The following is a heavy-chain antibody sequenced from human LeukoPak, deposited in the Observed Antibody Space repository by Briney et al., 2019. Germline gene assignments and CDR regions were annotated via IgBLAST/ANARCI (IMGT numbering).Heavy chain of an antibody. Sequence: GESLEISCKGSGYIFTSYWVAWVRQMPGKGLEWMGIIYPGDSDTRYSPSFQGQVTISADKSISTAYLQWSSLKASDTAMYYCARERDTTMVDFDYWGQGTLVTVSS. J-gene: IGHJ4*02. CDR2: IYPGDSDT. CDR3: ARERDTTMVDFDY. V-gene: IGHV5-51*01. D-gene: IGHD5-18*01. CDR1: GYIFTSYW.